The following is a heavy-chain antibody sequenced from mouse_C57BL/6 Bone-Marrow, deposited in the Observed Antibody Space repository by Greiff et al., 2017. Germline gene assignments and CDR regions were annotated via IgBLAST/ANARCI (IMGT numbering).Heavy chain of an antibody. J-gene: IGHJ2*01. CDR2: IDPENGAP. D-gene: IGHD1-1*01. CDR1: GFNIKDDY. CDR3: TTGATVVYFDY. V-gene: IGHV14-4*01. Sequence: EVQLQQSGAELVRPGASVKLSCTASGFNIKDDYMHWVKQRPEQGLEWIGWIDPENGAPAYASKFQGKATITAATSSNPAYLQLRSLTSEDTAVYYWTTGATVVYFDYWGQGTTRTVSS.